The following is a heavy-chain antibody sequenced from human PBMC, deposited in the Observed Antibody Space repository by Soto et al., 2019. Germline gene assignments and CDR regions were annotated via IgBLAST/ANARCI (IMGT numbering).Heavy chain of an antibody. CDR3: ARGGDCGSTANNIYYYYYYGMDV. CDR1: GYTFTGYY. CDR2: INPNSGGT. Sequence: ASVKVSCKASGYTFTGYYMHWVRQAPGQGLEWMGWINPNSGGTNYAQKFQGRVTMTRDTSISTAYMELSRLRSDDTAVYYCARGGDCGSTANNIYYYYYYGMDVWGQGTTVTVSS. J-gene: IGHJ6*02. D-gene: IGHD2-2*01. V-gene: IGHV1-2*02.